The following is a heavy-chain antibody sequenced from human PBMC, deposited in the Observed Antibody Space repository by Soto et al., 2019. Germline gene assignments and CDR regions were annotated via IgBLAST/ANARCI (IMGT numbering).Heavy chain of an antibody. CDR3: ARGYGRYYYMDV. CDR2: MNPNSGNT. CDR1: GYTFTSYD. D-gene: IGHD4-17*01. Sequence: ASVKVSCKASGYTFTSYDINWVRQATGQGLEWMGWMNPNSGNTGYAQKFQGRVTMTRNTSISTAYMELSSLRSEDTAVYYCARGYGRYYYMDVWGKGTTVTVSS. V-gene: IGHV1-8*01. J-gene: IGHJ6*03.